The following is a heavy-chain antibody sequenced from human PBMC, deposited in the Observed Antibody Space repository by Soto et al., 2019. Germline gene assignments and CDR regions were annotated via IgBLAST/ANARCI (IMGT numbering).Heavy chain of an antibody. Sequence: PGGSXRLSCAASGFTFVDYSLIWVRQAPGKGLEWVGFIRRNAYGLTTDYTASVKVRFTIARDDSKRIAYLQMKSLRTEDTALYYCTTEPSLAFDFWGQGTLVTVSS. CDR1: GFTFVDYS. V-gene: IGHV3-49*04. CDR2: IRRNAYGLTT. J-gene: IGHJ4*02. D-gene: IGHD1-26*01. CDR3: TTEPSLAFDF.